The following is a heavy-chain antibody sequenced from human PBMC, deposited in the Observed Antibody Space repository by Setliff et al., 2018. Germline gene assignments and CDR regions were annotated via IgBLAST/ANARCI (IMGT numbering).Heavy chain of an antibody. J-gene: IGHJ4*02. D-gene: IGHD1-26*01. Sequence: ASVKVSCKASGYTFSSYAMNWVRQAPGQGLEWMGWISTNTGNPTYAQGFTGRFVFSLDTSVSTAYLQISSLKAEDTAVYYCAKDGGGTYYSRSDYWGQGTLVTVSS. CDR3: AKDGGGTYYSRSDY. CDR1: GYTFSSYA. V-gene: IGHV7-4-1*02. CDR2: ISTNTGNP.